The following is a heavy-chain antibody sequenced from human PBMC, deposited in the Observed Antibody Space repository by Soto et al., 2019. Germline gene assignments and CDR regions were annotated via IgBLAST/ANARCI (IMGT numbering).Heavy chain of an antibody. CDR3: ARANYYYDSSGPYPFDY. CDR1: GGTFSSYA. Sequence: SVKVSCKASGGTFSSYAISWVRQAPGQGLEWMGGIIPIFGTANYAQKFQGRVTITADESTSTAYMELSSLRSEDTAAYYCARANYYYDSSGPYPFDYWGQGTLVTVSS. D-gene: IGHD3-22*01. J-gene: IGHJ4*02. CDR2: IIPIFGTA. V-gene: IGHV1-69*13.